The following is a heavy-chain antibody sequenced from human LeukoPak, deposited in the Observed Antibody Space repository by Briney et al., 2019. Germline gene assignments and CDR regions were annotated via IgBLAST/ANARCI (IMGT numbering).Heavy chain of an antibody. CDR2: INTDTRGT. J-gene: IGHJ4*02. V-gene: IGHV3-74*01. Sequence: AGGSLRLSCAASGFTFSDYWMHWVRQAPGKGLVWVSIINTDTRGTYYADSVKGRFTISRDNAKNTLYLQMNTLRAEDTAVYYCARRGTSSSWAHFDYWGQGTLVTVSS. CDR3: ARRGTSSSWAHFDY. CDR1: GFTFSDYW. D-gene: IGHD6-13*01.